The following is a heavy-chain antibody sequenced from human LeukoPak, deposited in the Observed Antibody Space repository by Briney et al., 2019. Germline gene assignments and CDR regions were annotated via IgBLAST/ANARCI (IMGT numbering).Heavy chain of an antibody. V-gene: IGHV3-74*01. CDR3: ATAGGDGSRMGFDP. CDR2: ISADGSVT. D-gene: IGHD2-15*01. CDR1: GFTFSRYW. Sequence: TGGSLRLSRADSGFTFSRYWMHWVRQTPGKGLVWVSCISADGSVTRYADSVKGRFTISRDNTKSTLYLQMHSLGAEDTAVYYCATAGGDGSRMGFDPWGQGTLVTVSS. J-gene: IGHJ5*02.